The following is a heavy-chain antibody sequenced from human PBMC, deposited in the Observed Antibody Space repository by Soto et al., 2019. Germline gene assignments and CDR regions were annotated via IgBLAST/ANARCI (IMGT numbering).Heavy chain of an antibody. CDR2: IIPIFGIA. CDR1: GYTFTSYD. J-gene: IGHJ6*04. D-gene: IGHD6-19*01. V-gene: IGHV1-69*04. CDR3: ARDRSSTVAGTDV. Sequence: ASVKVSCKASGYTFTSYDINWVRQATGQGLEWMGRIIPIFGIANYAQKFQGRVTITGDKSTSTAYMELSSLRSEDTAVYYCARDRSSTVAGTDVWGKGTTVTVSS.